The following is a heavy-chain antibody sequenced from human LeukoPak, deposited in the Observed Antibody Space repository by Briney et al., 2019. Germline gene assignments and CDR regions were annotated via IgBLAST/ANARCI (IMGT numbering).Heavy chain of an antibody. J-gene: IGHJ4*02. Sequence: PGGSLRLSCAASGFTFSSYSMNWVRQAPGKGLEWVSYISSSSSTIYYADSVKGRFTISRDNAKNSLYLQMNSLRAEDTAVYYCARSLLVRGGGEGYWGQGTLVTVSS. CDR2: ISSSSSTI. D-gene: IGHD3-10*01. CDR1: GFTFSSYS. CDR3: ARSLLVRGGGEGY. V-gene: IGHV3-48*01.